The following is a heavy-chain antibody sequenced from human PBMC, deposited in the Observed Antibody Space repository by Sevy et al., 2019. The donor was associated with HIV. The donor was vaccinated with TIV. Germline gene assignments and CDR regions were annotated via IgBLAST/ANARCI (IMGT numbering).Heavy chain of an antibody. CDR1: GFIFSSNE. J-gene: IGHJ6*02. Sequence: GGSLRLSCAASGFIFSSNEMNWVRQAPGKGLEWVSYIGSSGSPIYYADSVKGRFTISRGNAKNSLYLQMNSLRAEDTAVYYCARVSVDTNFYGMDVGGQGTTVTVSS. D-gene: IGHD5-18*01. CDR3: ARVSVDTNFYGMDV. CDR2: IGSSGSPI. V-gene: IGHV3-48*03.